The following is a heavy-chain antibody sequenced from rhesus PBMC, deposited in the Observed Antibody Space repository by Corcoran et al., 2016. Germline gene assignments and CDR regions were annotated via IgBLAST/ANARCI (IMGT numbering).Heavy chain of an antibody. J-gene: IGHJ4*01. CDR3: AKYGGGSWTPVFDY. V-gene: IGHV4-80*01. CDR1: GGSFTTYW. Sequence: QVQLQESGPALVKPSETLSLTCAVSGGSFTTYWWTWIRQSPGKGLEWIGEVNGNTGYSNYNPSLKSRVTMSKDASTNQFSLALISVTAADTAVYYCAKYGGGSWTPVFDYWGQGVLVTVSS. CDR2: VNGNTGYS. D-gene: IGHD6-25*01.